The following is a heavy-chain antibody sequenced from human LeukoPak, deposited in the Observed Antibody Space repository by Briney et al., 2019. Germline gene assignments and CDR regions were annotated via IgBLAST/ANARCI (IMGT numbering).Heavy chain of an antibody. J-gene: IGHJ4*02. D-gene: IGHD3-10*01. V-gene: IGHV3-30*18. CDR1: GFTFSSYG. CDR2: ISYDGSNK. CDR3: AKDGEGYGSGSYYPDY. Sequence: GRSLRLSCAASGFTFSSYGMHWVRQAPGKGLEWVAVISYDGSNKYYADSVKGRFTISRDNSKNTLYLQMNSLRAGDTAVYYCAKDGEGYGSGSYYPDYWGQGTLVTVSS.